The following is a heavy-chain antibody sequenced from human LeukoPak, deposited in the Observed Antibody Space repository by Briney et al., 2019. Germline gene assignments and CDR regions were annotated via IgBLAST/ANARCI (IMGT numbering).Heavy chain of an antibody. V-gene: IGHV3-72*01. CDR2: TRNREKSYTT. D-gene: IGHD5-12*01. CDR3: VRTGRDDDYRYNAFDI. Sequence: PGASLRLSCAASGFTFSDHYMDWVRQAPGQGLEWVGRTRNREKSYTTEYAASVKGRCTISRDDSTNSLFLQMNSLKTEDTAIYYCVRTGRDDDYRYNAFDIWGPGTMVTVSS. J-gene: IGHJ3*02. CDR1: GFTFSDHY.